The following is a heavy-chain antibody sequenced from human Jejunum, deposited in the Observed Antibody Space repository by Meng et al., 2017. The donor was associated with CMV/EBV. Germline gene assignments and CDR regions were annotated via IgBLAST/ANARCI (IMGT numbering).Heavy chain of an antibody. CDR1: GYTFATYG. J-gene: IGHJ4*02. Sequence: CKASGYTFATYGITWVRQAPEQGLEWMGWVSGPNESRHCAQIFQGRVTMTTDTATSTAYLEIRNLGSDDTAVYYCGREEDAPLDFWGQGTLVTVSS. CDR3: GREEDAPLDF. V-gene: IGHV1-18*01. CDR2: VSGPNESR.